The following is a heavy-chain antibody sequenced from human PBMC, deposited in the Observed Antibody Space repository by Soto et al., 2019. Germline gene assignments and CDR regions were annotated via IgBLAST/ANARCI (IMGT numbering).Heavy chain of an antibody. CDR3: ARGWGSGVFDY. V-gene: IGHV4-34*01. CDR2: INHSGST. D-gene: IGHD6-19*01. J-gene: IGHJ4*02. CDR1: GGSFSGYF. Sequence: QVQLQQWGAGLLKPSETLSLTCAVYGGSFSGYFWNWIRQPPGKGLEWIGDINHSGSTNYNPSLKSRVTMSVDTSKNQFSLKLSSVTAADTAVYYCARGWGSGVFDYGGQGTLVTVSS.